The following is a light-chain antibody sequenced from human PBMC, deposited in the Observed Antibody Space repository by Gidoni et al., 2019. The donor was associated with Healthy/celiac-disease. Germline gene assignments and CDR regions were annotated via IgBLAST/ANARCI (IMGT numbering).Light chain of an antibody. CDR3: QSYDSSLSAHVV. J-gene: IGLJ2*01. CDR1: SSNIGAGYD. CDR2: GNS. Sequence: QSVLTQPPSVSGAPGQRVTISCTWSSSNIGAGYDVHWYQQLPGTAPKLLIYGNSNRPSGVPDRFSGSKSGTSASLAITGLQAEDEADYYCQSYDSSLSAHVVFGGGTKLTV. V-gene: IGLV1-40*01.